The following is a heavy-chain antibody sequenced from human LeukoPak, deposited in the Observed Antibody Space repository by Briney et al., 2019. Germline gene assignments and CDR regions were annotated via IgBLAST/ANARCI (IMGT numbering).Heavy chain of an antibody. CDR2: ISSSSSYI. CDR1: GFTFSSYS. D-gene: IGHD6-6*01. Sequence: GGSLRLSCAASGFTFSSYSMNWVRQAPGKGLEWVSSISSSSSYIYYADSVKGRLTISRDNAENSLYLQMNSLRAEDTAVYYCAREWGRSSGYWGQGTLVTVSS. V-gene: IGHV3-21*01. J-gene: IGHJ4*02. CDR3: AREWGRSSGY.